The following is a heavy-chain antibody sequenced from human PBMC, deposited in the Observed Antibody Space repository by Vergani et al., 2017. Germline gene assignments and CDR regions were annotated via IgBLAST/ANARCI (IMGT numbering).Heavy chain of an antibody. CDR2: IQYDGSNK. V-gene: IGHV3-30*02. Sequence: QVQLVESGGGVVQPGGSLRLSCAASGFTFSSYGMHWVRQAPGKGLEWVAFIQYDGSNKYYADSVKGRFTISRDNSKNTLYLQMNSLRTYDTATYYCANHFRGWDIDYWGQGTQVIVSS. CDR1: GFTFSSYG. CDR3: ANHFRGWDIDY. D-gene: IGHD1-26*01. J-gene: IGHJ4*02.